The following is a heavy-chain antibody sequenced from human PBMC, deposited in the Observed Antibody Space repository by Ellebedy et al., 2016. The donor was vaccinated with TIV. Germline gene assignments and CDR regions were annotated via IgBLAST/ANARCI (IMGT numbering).Heavy chain of an antibody. CDR1: GFTFSSYG. CDR3: ARDGWLQFVYYFDY. J-gene: IGHJ4*02. D-gene: IGHD5-24*01. V-gene: IGHV3-33*01. CDR2: IWYDGSNK. Sequence: GGSLRLSCAASGFTFSSYGMHWVRQAPGKGLEWVAVIWYDGSNKYYADSVKGRFTISRDNSKNTLYLQMNSLRAEDTAVYYCARDGWLQFVYYFDYWGQGTLVTVSS.